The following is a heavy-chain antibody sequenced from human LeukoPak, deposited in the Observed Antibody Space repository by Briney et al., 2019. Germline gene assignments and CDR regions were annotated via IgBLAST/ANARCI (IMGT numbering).Heavy chain of an antibody. Sequence: ASVKVSCTACSYTFTSCGISWVRQAPGQGLEWMGWISAYNGDTKYAQKLQGRVTITTDTSTSTAYMELRSLRSDDTAVYYCTRAPGQWPTFQHWGQGTLVTVSS. CDR1: SYTFTSCG. CDR3: TRAPGQWPTFQH. J-gene: IGHJ1*01. CDR2: ISAYNGDT. D-gene: IGHD6-19*01. V-gene: IGHV1-18*01.